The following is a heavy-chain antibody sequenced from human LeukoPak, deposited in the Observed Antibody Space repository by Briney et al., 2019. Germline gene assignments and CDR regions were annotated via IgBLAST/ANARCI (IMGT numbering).Heavy chain of an antibody. V-gene: IGHV3-7*01. Sequence: GGSLRLSCVASGFTFSTSWVTWVRQAPGKGLEWVANIEKHGSGKYYVDSVKGRFAISRDYASNSVFLQMDSLRAEDTSVYYCARDAGWGYYDLWGQGTPVTVSS. CDR1: GFTFSTSW. J-gene: IGHJ4*02. CDR3: ARDAGWGYYDL. CDR2: IEKHGSGK. D-gene: IGHD1-26*01.